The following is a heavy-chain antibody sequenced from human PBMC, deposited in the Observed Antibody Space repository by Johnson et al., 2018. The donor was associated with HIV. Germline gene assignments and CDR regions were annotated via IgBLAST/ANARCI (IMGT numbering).Heavy chain of an antibody. CDR1: GFTFSDYY. V-gene: IGHV3-23*04. CDR3: AKDGVVGAKRRAFDI. D-gene: IGHD1-26*01. Sequence: VQLVESGGGLVKPGGSLRLFCAASGFTFSDYYITWIRQAPGKGLECVSAISGSGGSTYYADSVKGRFTISRDNSKNTLYLQMNSLRAEDTAVYYCAKDGVVGAKRRAFDIWGQGTMVTVSS. CDR2: ISGSGGST. J-gene: IGHJ3*02.